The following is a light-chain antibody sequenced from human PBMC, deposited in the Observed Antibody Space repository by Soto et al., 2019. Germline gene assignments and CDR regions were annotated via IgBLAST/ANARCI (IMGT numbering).Light chain of an antibody. V-gene: IGKV3-20*01. CDR1: QSTDTNS. J-gene: IGKJ4*01. CDR3: QQYGTSPLT. CDR2: GAS. Sequence: EIVLTQSPGPLSLSPGGRATPSCTASQSTDTNSLAWYQQKPGQAPRLLFYGASSRATGIPDRFSGSGSGTDFTLTISRLEPEDVAVYYCQQYGTSPLTFGGGTKVDIK.